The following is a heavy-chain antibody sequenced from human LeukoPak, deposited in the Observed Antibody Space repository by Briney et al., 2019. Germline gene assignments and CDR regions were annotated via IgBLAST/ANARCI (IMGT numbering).Heavy chain of an antibody. Sequence: SETLSLTCAVSGGSISSYYWSWIRQPPGKGLEWIGYISYSGSTNYSPSLKSRVTISADTSNNQFSLKLSSVTAADTAVYYCARPNKDTAGRGAFDIWGQGTMVTVSS. J-gene: IGHJ3*02. V-gene: IGHV4-59*01. D-gene: IGHD2-8*02. CDR3: ARPNKDTAGRGAFDI. CDR1: GGSISSYY. CDR2: ISYSGST.